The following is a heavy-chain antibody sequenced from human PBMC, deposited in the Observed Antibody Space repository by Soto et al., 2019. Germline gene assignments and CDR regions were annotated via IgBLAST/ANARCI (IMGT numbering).Heavy chain of an antibody. Sequence: VASVKVSCKASGYTFTSYYMHWVRQAPGQGLEWVGIINPSGGSTSYAQKFQGRVTMTRDTSTSTVYMELSSLRSEDTAVYYCARSPSVNHWFDPWGQGTLVTVSS. CDR3: ARSPSVNHWFDP. CDR1: GYTFTSYY. J-gene: IGHJ5*02. V-gene: IGHV1-46*01. CDR2: INPSGGST.